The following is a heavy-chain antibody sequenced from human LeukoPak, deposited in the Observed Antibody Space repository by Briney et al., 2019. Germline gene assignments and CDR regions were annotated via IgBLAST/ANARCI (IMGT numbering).Heavy chain of an antibody. Sequence: GGSLRLSCAASGFTFSSYSMNWVRQAPGKGLEWVSYISSSSSTIYYADSVKGRFTISRDNAKNSLYLQMNSLRAEDTAVYYCASNLDSSGWYPFDPWGQGTLVTVSS. V-gene: IGHV3-48*01. CDR2: ISSSSSTI. CDR1: GFTFSSYS. J-gene: IGHJ5*02. CDR3: ASNLDSSGWYPFDP. D-gene: IGHD6-19*01.